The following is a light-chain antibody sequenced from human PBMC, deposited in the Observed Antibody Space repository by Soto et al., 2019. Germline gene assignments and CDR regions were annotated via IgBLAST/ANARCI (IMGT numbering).Light chain of an antibody. V-gene: IGKV3-15*01. CDR2: GAS. J-gene: IGKJ4*01. CDR3: KEYDSWLPT. CDR1: QRVINN. Sequence: EIVMTQSPATLSVSPGERATLSCRASQRVINNLAWYQQKPAHAPRLLIYGASTRATGIPARFSGSGSGTEFTLTISSLQSEDFAVYYCKEYDSWLPTFGGGTKLEIK.